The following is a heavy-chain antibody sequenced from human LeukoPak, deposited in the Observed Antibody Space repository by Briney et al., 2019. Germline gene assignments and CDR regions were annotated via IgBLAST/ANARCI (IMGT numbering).Heavy chain of an antibody. CDR1: GFTFRNYW. D-gene: IGHD5-24*01. V-gene: IGHV3-7*01. CDR3: VRDGGVDGYDLLDY. J-gene: IGHJ4*02. CDR2: INQDGSKA. Sequence: PGGSLRLSCAASGFTFRNYWMTGVRQAPGEGVEWGAHINQDGSKAYYMDSVKARFTVSRDNAQNSVSLPMNSLRAEDTAVYYCVRDGGVDGYDLLDYWGQGSLVTVSS.